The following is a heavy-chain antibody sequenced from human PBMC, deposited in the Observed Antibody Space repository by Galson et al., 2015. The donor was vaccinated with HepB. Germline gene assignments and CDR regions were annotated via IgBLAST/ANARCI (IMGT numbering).Heavy chain of an antibody. D-gene: IGHD3-16*02. CDR1: GYTFTGYY. J-gene: IGHJ3*02. CDR3: AVTFGGVIDQDAFDI. Sequence: SVKVSCKASGYTFTGYYMHWVRQAPGQGLEWMGRINPNSGGTNYAQKFQGRVTMTRDTSISTAYMELSRLRSDDTAVYYCAVTFGGVIDQDAFDIWGQGTMVTVSS. V-gene: IGHV1-2*06. CDR2: INPNSGGT.